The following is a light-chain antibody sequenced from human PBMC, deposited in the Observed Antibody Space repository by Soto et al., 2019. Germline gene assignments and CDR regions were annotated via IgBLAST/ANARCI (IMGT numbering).Light chain of an antibody. J-gene: IGLJ3*02. CDR3: CSYAGSSIWV. CDR2: DVS. V-gene: IGLV2-23*02. Sequence: QSALTQPASVSGSPGQSIIIPCTGTNSDVGSYNLVDWYQQHPGKAPKVLVSDVSKRPPGVSDRFSGSKSGNTATLTISGLQAGDEAVYYCCSYAGSSIWVYGGGTKLTVL. CDR1: NSDVGSYNL.